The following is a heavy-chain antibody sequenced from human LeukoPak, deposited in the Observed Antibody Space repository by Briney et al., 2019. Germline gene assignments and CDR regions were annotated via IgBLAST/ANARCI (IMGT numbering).Heavy chain of an antibody. CDR2: IYYSGST. V-gene: IGHV4-39*01. D-gene: IGHD7-27*01. Sequence: SETLSLTCTVSGGSISSYYWGWIRQPPGKGLEWIGSIYYSGSTYYNPSLKSRVTISVDTSKNQFSLKLSSVTAADTAVYYCARYPLGSDAFDIWGQGTMVTVSS. CDR3: ARYPLGSDAFDI. CDR1: GGSISSYY. J-gene: IGHJ3*02.